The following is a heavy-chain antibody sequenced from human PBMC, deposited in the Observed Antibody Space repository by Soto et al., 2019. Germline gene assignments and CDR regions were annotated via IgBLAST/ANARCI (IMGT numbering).Heavy chain of an antibody. CDR3: ARLGGYCSTTGCYGYYAMDV. V-gene: IGHV4-39*01. CDR2: IYYSGNT. J-gene: IGHJ6*02. CDR1: GGSISSSNYY. D-gene: IGHD2-2*01. Sequence: QLQLQESGPGLMKPSETLSLTCTVSGGSISSSNYYWGWIRQPPGKGLEWIGRIYYSGNTYYNPSPKSRVTMSVDTSKNQFSLKLSSVTAADTAVYYCARLGGYCSTTGCYGYYAMDVWGQGTTVTVSS.